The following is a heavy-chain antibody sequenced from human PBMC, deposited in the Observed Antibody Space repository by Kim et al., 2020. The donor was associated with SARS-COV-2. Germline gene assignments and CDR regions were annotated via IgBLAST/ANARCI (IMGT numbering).Heavy chain of an antibody. CDR1: GDSVSSNSAT. V-gene: IGHV6-1*01. D-gene: IGHD3-10*01. CDR3: ARGKSVVRGVTPNFHY. CDR2: TYYRSKWSN. J-gene: IGHJ4*02. Sequence: QTLSLTCAISGDSVSSNSATWNWIRQSPSRGLEWLGRTYYRSKWSNDYAAFVKSRITINPDTSKNQFSLQLNSVTPEDTAVYYCARGKSVVRGVTPNFHYWGQGTLVTVSS.